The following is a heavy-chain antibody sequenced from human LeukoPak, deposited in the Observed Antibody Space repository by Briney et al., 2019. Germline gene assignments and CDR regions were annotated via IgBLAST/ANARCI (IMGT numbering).Heavy chain of an antibody. J-gene: IGHJ4*02. Sequence: GGSLRLSCAASGFTFSSYSMNWVRQAPGKGLEWVSSISSSSSYIYYADSVKGRFTISRDNAKNSLYLQMNSLRAEDTAVYYCAKDPHGYYDSSGYSFFDYWGQGTLVTVSS. D-gene: IGHD3-22*01. CDR2: ISSSSSYI. V-gene: IGHV3-21*01. CDR1: GFTFSSYS. CDR3: AKDPHGYYDSSGYSFFDY.